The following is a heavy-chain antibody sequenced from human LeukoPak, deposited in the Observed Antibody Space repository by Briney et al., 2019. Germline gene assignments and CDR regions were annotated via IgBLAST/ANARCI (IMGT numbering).Heavy chain of an antibody. CDR1: GFTFSSYA. D-gene: IGHD3-22*01. V-gene: IGHV3-23*01. CDR3: AKPYYYDSSGYYYTDAFDI. CDR2: ISGSGGST. Sequence: GGSLRLSCAASGFTFSSYAMSWVRQAPGKGLEWVSAISGSGGSTYYADSVKGRFTISRDNSKNTLYLQMNSLRAEDTAVYYCAKPYYYDSSGYYYTDAFDIWGQGTMVTVSS. J-gene: IGHJ3*02.